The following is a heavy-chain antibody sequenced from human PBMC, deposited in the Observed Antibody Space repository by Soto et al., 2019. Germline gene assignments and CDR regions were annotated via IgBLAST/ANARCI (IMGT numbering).Heavy chain of an antibody. CDR2: IYSGGST. V-gene: IGHV3-53*02. D-gene: IGHD3-16*01. J-gene: IGHJ4*02. CDR1: GFTVSSNY. CDR3: ARDRDRGSYYDY. Sequence: EVQLVETGGGLIQPGGSLRLSCVASGFTVSSNYMSWVRQAPGKGLEWVSVIYSGGSTYYADSVKGRFTISRDNSKNTLYLQMNSLRAEDTAVYYCARDRDRGSYYDYWGQGTLVTVSS.